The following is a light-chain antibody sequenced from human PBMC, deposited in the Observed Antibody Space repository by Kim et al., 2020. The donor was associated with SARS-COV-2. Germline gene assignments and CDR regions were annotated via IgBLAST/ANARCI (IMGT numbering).Light chain of an antibody. J-gene: IGLJ3*02. CDR2: GYN. V-gene: IGLV1-44*01. Sequence: GQRTPITCSGSTSNSGGNLVICYRQLPGTAPKVVLYGYNKRPPGVPDRISGSTSGTAASLAISGLRSEDDGDYYCATWDDRLNTPVFGGGTQLTVL. CDR1: TSNSGGNL. CDR3: ATWDDRLNTPV.